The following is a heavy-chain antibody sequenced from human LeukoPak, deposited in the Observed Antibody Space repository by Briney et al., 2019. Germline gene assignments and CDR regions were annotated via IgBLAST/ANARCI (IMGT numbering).Heavy chain of an antibody. V-gene: IGHV1-46*01. CDR1: GYTFTSYY. CDR3: ASSIRRAVATILY. Sequence: ASVKASCKASGYTFTSYYMHWVRQAPGQGLEWMGIINPSGGSTSYAQKFQGRVTMTRDTSTSTVYMELSSLRSEDTAVYYCASSIRRAVATILYWGQGTLVTVSS. J-gene: IGHJ4*02. D-gene: IGHD5-24*01. CDR2: INPSGGST.